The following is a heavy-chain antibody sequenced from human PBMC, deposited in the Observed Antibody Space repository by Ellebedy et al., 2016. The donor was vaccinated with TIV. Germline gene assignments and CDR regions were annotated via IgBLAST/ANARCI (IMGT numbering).Heavy chain of an antibody. CDR3: ATGTILYYGMDV. CDR1: GSSFSRYG. J-gene: IGHJ6*02. V-gene: IGHV3-33*03. D-gene: IGHD1-7*01. CDR2: IWSDGSYI. Sequence: GESLKISCAASGSSFSRYGMQWVRQAPGKGLEWVAVIWSDGSYIYYAESVKGRFSISRDNPTNTLYLQMNSLRVEDTAVYYCATGTILYYGMDVWGQGTTVTVSS.